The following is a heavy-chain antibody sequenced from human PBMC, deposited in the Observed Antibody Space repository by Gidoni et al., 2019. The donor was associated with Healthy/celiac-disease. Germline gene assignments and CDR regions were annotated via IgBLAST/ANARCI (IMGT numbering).Heavy chain of an antibody. Sequence: EVQLVESGGGLVKPGGSLRLSCAASGFTFSSYSMNWVRQAPGKGLEWVSSISSSSSYIYYADSVKGRFTISRDNAKNSLYLQMNSLRAEDTAVYYCATRPGYSSGWYSGAFDIWGQGTMVTVSS. D-gene: IGHD6-19*01. V-gene: IGHV3-21*01. J-gene: IGHJ3*02. CDR1: GFTFSSYS. CDR3: ATRPGYSSGWYSGAFDI. CDR2: ISSSSSYI.